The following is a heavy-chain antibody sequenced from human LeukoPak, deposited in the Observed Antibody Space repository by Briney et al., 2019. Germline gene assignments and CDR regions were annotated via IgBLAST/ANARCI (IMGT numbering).Heavy chain of an antibody. V-gene: IGHV4-59*01. D-gene: IGHD2-21*01. Sequence: SETLSLTCTVSGGSISSYYWSWIRQPPGKGLEWVGYIYYSGSTNYNPSLKSRVTISVDTSKNQFSLKLSSVTAADTAVYYCAGGDDGALLFDCWGQGTLVTVSS. CDR1: GGSISSYY. J-gene: IGHJ4*02. CDR2: IYYSGST. CDR3: AGGDDGALLFDC.